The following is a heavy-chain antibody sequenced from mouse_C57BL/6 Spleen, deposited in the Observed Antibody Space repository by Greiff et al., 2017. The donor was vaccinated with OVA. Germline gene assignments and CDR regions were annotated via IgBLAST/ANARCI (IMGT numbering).Heavy chain of an antibody. CDR1: GYTFTSYW. D-gene: IGHD2-4*01. V-gene: IGHV1-55*01. CDR3: ARFSDYWFAY. CDR2: IYPGSGST. J-gene: IGHJ3*01. Sequence: QVQLQQPGAELVKPGASVKLSCKASGYTFTSYWITWVKQRPGQGLEWIGDIYPGSGSTNYNEKFKGKATLTVDTSSSTAYMQLSSLTSEDAAVYYCARFSDYWFAYWGQGTPVTVSA.